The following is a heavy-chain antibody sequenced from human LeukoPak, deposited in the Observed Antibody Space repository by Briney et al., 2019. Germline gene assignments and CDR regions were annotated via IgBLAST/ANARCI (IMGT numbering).Heavy chain of an antibody. CDR1: GYSFTSYW. J-gene: IGHJ6*03. Sequence: GESLKISCKGSGYSFTSYWIGWVRQMPGKGLEWMGIIYPGDSDTRYSPSLQGQVTISADKYISTAYLQWSSLKASDTAMYYCARLPGGNYYYYYMDVWGKGTTVTVSS. CDR3: ARLPGGNYYYYYMDV. CDR2: IYPGDSDT. D-gene: IGHD3-10*01. V-gene: IGHV5-51*01.